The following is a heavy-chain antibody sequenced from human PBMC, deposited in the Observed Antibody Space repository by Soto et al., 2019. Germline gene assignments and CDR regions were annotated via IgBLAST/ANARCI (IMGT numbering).Heavy chain of an antibody. V-gene: IGHV1-46*03. Sequence: ASVKVSCKASGYTFTSYYTHWVRQAPGQGLEWMGIINPSGGSTSYAQKFQGRVTMTRDTSTSTVYMELSSLRSEDTAVYYCAKAIVGDQDAFDIWGQGTMVTVSS. CDR1: GYTFTSYY. CDR2: INPSGGST. J-gene: IGHJ3*02. D-gene: IGHD1-26*01. CDR3: AKAIVGDQDAFDI.